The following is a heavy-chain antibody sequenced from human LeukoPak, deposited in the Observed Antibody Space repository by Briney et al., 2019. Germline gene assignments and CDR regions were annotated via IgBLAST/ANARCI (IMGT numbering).Heavy chain of an antibody. Sequence: GGSLRLSCAASGFTFSSYEMNWVRQAPGKGLEWVGRIKSKSDGGTTDYAAPVKGRFTISRDDSKNTLFLQMNSLKTEDTAVYYCTPSFYYDSSGYYYRKYWGQGTLVTVSS. CDR3: TPSFYYDSSGYYYRKY. D-gene: IGHD3-22*01. CDR2: IKSKSDGGTT. V-gene: IGHV3-15*01. J-gene: IGHJ4*02. CDR1: GFTFSSYE.